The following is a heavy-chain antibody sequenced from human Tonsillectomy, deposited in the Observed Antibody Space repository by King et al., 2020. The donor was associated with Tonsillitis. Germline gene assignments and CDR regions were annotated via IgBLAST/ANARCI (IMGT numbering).Heavy chain of an antibody. D-gene: IGHD6-19*01. CDR1: GFTFSSYG. CDR3: AKEALAVVGTGDFQH. V-gene: IGHV3-30*18. CDR2: ISYDGSNK. J-gene: IGHJ1*01. Sequence: QLVESGGGVVQPGRSLRVSCAASGFTFSSYGMHWVRQAPGKGLEWVAVISYDGSNKYYAESVKGRFTISRDNSKNTLYLQMNSLRAEDTAVYYCAKEALAVVGTGDFQHWGQGTLVIVSS.